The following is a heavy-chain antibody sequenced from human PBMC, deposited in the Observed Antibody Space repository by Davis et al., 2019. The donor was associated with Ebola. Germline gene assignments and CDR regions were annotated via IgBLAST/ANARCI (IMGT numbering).Heavy chain of an antibody. V-gene: IGHV1-46*01. J-gene: IGHJ6*04. Sequence: AASVKVSCKASGYTFTSYYMQWVRQAPGQGLEWMGIINPSGGSTTYAQKFQGRVTMTRDTSTTTVYMELSSLRSDDTAVYYCASFNCSSTSCPLYYGMDVWGKGTTVTVSS. CDR2: INPSGGST. CDR1: GYTFTSYY. D-gene: IGHD2-2*01. CDR3: ASFNCSSTSCPLYYGMDV.